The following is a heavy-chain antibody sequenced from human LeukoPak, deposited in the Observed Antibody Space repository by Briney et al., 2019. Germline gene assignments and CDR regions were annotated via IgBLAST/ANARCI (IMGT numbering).Heavy chain of an antibody. CDR2: IVPVLGIA. J-gene: IGHJ4*02. CDR3: ARGAIYSSGGSCYPNYFDY. D-gene: IGHD2-15*01. CDR1: GGTFSSYT. Sequence: GASVKVSCKASGGTFSSYTISWVRQAPGQGLEWMGRIVPVLGIANYAQKFQGRVTITADKSTSTAYMELSSLRSEDTAVYYCARGAIYSSGGSCYPNYFDYWGQGTLVTVSS. V-gene: IGHV1-69*02.